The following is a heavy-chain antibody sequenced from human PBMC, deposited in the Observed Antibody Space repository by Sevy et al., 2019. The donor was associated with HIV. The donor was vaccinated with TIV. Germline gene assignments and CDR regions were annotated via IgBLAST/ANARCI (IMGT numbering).Heavy chain of an antibody. CDR1: GYTFPAFS. CDR2: ISTGTDHI. V-gene: IGHV3-21*05. J-gene: IGHJ4*02. Sequence: GGSLRLSCTASGYTFPAFSFNWVRQAPGKGLEWLSYISTGTDHIYYADSAKGRFTISRDDAKNSVYLGMKSLRDQDPALYYCVRRGVDAYNVYFDLWGQGTLVTVSS. CDR3: VRRGVDAYNVYFDL. D-gene: IGHD1-1*01.